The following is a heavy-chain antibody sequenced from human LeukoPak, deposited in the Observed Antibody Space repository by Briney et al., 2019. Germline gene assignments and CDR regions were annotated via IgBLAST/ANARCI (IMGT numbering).Heavy chain of an antibody. Sequence: SVKVSCKASGGTFSSYAISWVRQAPGQGREWMGGIIPIFGTANYAQKFQGRVTITADESTSTAYVELSSLRSEDTAVYYCARGGYSFNWFDPWGQGTLVTVSS. D-gene: IGHD5-18*01. CDR1: GGTFSSYA. V-gene: IGHV1-69*13. CDR3: ARGGYSFNWFDP. J-gene: IGHJ5*02. CDR2: IIPIFGTA.